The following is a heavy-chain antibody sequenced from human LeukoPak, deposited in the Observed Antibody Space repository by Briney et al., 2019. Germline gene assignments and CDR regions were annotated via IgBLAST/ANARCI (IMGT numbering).Heavy chain of an antibody. CDR3: AKVSEAAAGNGSPRYYYYYYMDV. CDR2: IRYDGSNK. V-gene: IGHV3-30*02. J-gene: IGHJ6*03. CDR1: GFTFSSYG. D-gene: IGHD6-13*01. Sequence: GGSLRLSCAASGFTFSSYGMHWVRQAPGKGLEWVAFIRYDGSNKYYADSVKGRFTISRDNSKNTLYLQMNSLRAEDTAVYYCAKVSEAAAGNGSPRYYYYYYMDVWGKGTTVTVSS.